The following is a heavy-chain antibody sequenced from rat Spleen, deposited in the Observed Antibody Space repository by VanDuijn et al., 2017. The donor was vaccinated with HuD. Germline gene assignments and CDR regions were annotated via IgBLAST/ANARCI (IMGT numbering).Heavy chain of an antibody. CDR2: IKAKSNNYET. J-gene: IGHJ2*01. Sequence: EVQLVESGGGLVQPGNSLKLSCATSGFTFSTAWMYWYRQFPEKRLEWVARIKAKSNNYETDYTESVKRRFTISRDDYKSSIYLQMNNLQEEDTAIYYCASEFGDYWGQGVMVTVSS. V-gene: IGHV6-6*01. CDR1: GFTFSTAW. CDR3: ASEFGDY. D-gene: IGHD4-3*01.